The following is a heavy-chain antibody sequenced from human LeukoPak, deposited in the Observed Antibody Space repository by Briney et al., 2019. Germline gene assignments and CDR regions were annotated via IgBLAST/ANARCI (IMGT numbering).Heavy chain of an antibody. CDR1: GFTFSNSW. J-gene: IGHJ6*03. CDR2: INSDGKTT. Sequence: PGGSLRLSCAASGFTFSNSWMHWVRQAPGKGLVWVSRINSDGKTTTYADSVKGRFTISRDNSKNTLYLQMNSLRAEDTAVYYCARALRTYYDFWSGYMDVWGKGTTVTVSS. CDR3: ARALRTYYDFWSGYMDV. V-gene: IGHV3-74*01. D-gene: IGHD3-3*01.